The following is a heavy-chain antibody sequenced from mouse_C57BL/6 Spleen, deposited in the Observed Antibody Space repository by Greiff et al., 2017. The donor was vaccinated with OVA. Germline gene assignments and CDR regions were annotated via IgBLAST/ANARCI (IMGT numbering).Heavy chain of an antibody. V-gene: IGHV1-55*01. Sequence: QVQLQQPGAELVKPGASVKMSCKASGYTFTSYWITWVKQRPGQGLEWIGDIYPGSGSTNYNEKFKSKATLTVDTSSSTAYMQLSSLTSEDSAVXYCARPGSTMVMYYFDYWGQGTTLTVSS. CDR1: GYTFTSYW. CDR2: IYPGSGST. D-gene: IGHD2-2*01. CDR3: ARPGSTMVMYYFDY. J-gene: IGHJ2*01.